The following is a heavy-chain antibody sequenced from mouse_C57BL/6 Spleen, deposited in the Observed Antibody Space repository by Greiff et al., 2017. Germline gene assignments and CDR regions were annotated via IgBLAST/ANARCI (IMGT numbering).Heavy chain of an antibody. CDR1: GYTFTSYW. CDR3: ARHDGKGYAMDY. Sequence: QVQLQQPGAELVRPGSSVKLSCKASGYTFTSYWMHWVKQRPIQGLEWIGNIDPSDSETHYNQKFKDKATLTVDKSSSTAYMQLSSLTSEDSAVYYCARHDGKGYAMDYWGQGTSVTVSS. J-gene: IGHJ4*01. V-gene: IGHV1-52*01. CDR2: IDPSDSET. D-gene: IGHD1-1*01.